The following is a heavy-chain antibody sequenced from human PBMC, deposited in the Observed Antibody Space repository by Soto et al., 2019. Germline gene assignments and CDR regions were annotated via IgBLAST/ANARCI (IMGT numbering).Heavy chain of an antibody. J-gene: IGHJ4*02. Sequence: SGPTLVNPTETLTLTCPVSGFSLSNARMGVSWIRQPPGKALEWLAHIFSNDEKSYSTSPKSRLTTSRDTSKSQVVLTMTNMDPVDTATNSCARVTYDFLSGYYSYFDYWGQGTLVTVSA. V-gene: IGHV2-26*01. D-gene: IGHD3-3*01. CDR2: IFSNDEK. CDR1: GFSLSNARMG. CDR3: ARVTYDFLSGYYSYFDY.